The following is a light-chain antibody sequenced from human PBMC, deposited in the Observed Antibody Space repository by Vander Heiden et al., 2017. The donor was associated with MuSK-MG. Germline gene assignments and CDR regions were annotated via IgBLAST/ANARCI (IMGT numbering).Light chain of an antibody. Sequence: DIQMTQSPSSLPASVGDRVTITCRASQSISSYLNWYQQKPGKAPKLLIYAASSLQSGVPSRFSGSGSGTDFTLTISSLQPEDFATYYCQQSYSTPQTFGQGTKVEIK. V-gene: IGKV1-39*01. CDR1: QSISSY. CDR2: AAS. J-gene: IGKJ1*01. CDR3: QQSYSTPQT.